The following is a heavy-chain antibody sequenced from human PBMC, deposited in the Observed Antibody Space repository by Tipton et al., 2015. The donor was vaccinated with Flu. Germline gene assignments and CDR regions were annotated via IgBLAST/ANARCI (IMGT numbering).Heavy chain of an antibody. J-gene: IGHJ4*02. CDR2: LSGHGGNQ. V-gene: IGHV3-23*01. Sequence: SLRLSCAASGFTFSEYGMNWIRQTPGKGLEWVSVLSGHGGNQYYADSVKGRFTISRDNSKNTLYLQMDSLRAEDTAVYYCASEDRTRGESPFDYWGQGTLVTVSS. CDR1: GFTFSEYG. D-gene: IGHD2-15*01. CDR3: ASEDRTRGESPFDY.